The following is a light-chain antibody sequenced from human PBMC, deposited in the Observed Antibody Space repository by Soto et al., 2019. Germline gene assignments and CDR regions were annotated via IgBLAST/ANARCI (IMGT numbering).Light chain of an antibody. CDR3: HQYGSLWT. CDR2: GAT. V-gene: IGKV3-20*01. CDR1: QNVNDN. J-gene: IGKJ1*01. Sequence: QSPDTLSVSPVERVSLSCGASQNVNDNLAWYQQEPGQAPRLLIYGATSRAAGIPDRFSGSGSGKYFTLTISRLEHEDFAVYYCHQYGSLWTFGQGTKVDIK.